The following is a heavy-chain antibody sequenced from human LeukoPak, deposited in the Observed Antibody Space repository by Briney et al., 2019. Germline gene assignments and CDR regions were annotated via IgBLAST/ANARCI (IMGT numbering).Heavy chain of an antibody. Sequence: ASETLSLTCTVSGGSISSYYWSWIRQPPGKGLEWIGYIYYSGSTNYNPSLKSRVTISVDTSKNQFSLKLSSVTAADTAVYYCARFTDSSGYYPSYYYYYMDVWGKGTTVTVSS. V-gene: IGHV4-59*01. J-gene: IGHJ6*03. CDR3: ARFTDSSGYYPSYYYYYMDV. CDR2: IYYSGST. CDR1: GGSISSYY. D-gene: IGHD3-22*01.